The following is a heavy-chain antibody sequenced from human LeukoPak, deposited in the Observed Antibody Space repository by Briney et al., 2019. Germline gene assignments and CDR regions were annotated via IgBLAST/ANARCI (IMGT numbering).Heavy chain of an antibody. CDR1: GYTFTSYY. J-gene: IGHJ5*02. CDR3: ARDAVSGWYFGNWFDP. V-gene: IGHV1-46*01. Sequence: ASVKVSCKASGYTFTSYYMHWVRQAPGQGLEWMGIINPSGGSTSYAQKFQGRVTMTRDTSISTAYMELSRLRSDDTAVYYCARDAVSGWYFGNWFDPWGQGTLVTVSS. CDR2: INPSGGST. D-gene: IGHD6-19*01.